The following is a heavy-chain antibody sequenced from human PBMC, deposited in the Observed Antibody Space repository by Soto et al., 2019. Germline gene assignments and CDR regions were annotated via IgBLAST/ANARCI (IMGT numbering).Heavy chain of an antibody. CDR3: ARGYSSSWYTKNYYYYYGMDV. CDR2: INHSGST. J-gene: IGHJ6*02. V-gene: IGHV4-34*01. D-gene: IGHD6-13*01. CDR1: VVSFSGYY. Sequence: WETLSLTCAFYVVSFSGYYWSCIRHPPGKGLEWIGEINHSGSTNYNPSLKSRVTISVDTSKNQFSLKLSSVPAADTAVYYCARGYSSSWYTKNYYYYYGMDVWGQGPTVTVSS.